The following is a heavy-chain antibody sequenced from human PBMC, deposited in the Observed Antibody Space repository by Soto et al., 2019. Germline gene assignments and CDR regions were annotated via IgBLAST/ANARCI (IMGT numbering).Heavy chain of an antibody. CDR1: GFTFSSYA. Sequence: QVQLVESGGGVVQPGRSLSLSCEASGFTFSSYAMHWVRQAPGKGLEWVAVISYDGSNKYYADSVKGRFTISRDNSKNELYLQMNSLRAEGTSVYYGARAGYSNSQTVDYRGQGARVTVSS. V-gene: IGHV3-30-3*01. D-gene: IGHD6-6*01. CDR3: ARAGYSNSQTVDY. J-gene: IGHJ4*02. CDR2: ISYDGSNK.